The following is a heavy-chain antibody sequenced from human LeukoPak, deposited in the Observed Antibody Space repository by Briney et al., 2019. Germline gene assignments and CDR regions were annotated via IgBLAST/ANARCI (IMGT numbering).Heavy chain of an antibody. V-gene: IGHV4-61*02. CDR3: ARDANLYLYCGGDCYSLPDAFDI. CDR2: IYTSGST. D-gene: IGHD2-21*02. Sequence: SETLSLTCTVSGGSISSGSYYWSWIRQPAGKGLEWIGRIYTSGSTNYNPSLKSRVTISVDTSKNQFPLKLSSVTAADTAVYYCARDANLYLYCGGDCYSLPDAFDIWGQGTMVTVSS. J-gene: IGHJ3*02. CDR1: GGSISSGSYY.